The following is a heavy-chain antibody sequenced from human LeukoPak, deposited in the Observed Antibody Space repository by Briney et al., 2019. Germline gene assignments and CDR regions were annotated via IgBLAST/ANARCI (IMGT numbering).Heavy chain of an antibody. D-gene: IGHD3-22*01. J-gene: IGHJ4*02. Sequence: PGGSLRLSCAASGFTFDDYGMSWVRQAPGKGLEWVSGINWNGGSTGHADSVKGRFTISRDNAKNSLYLQMNSLRAEDTALYYCARDGLPYYYDSSGYYYGSSFDYWGQGTLVTVSS. CDR3: ARDGLPYYYDSSGYYYGSSFDY. V-gene: IGHV3-20*04. CDR2: INWNGGST. CDR1: GFTFDDYG.